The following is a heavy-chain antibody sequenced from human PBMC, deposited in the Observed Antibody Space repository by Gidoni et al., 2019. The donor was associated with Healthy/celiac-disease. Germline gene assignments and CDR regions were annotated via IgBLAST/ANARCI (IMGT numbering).Heavy chain of an antibody. Sequence: EVHLLESGGGLVHPGGSLRLSCAASGFTFSRDGMGWVRQAPGKGLEWVSDISGSGGSTYYADSVKGRFTISRDNSKNTMYLQMNSLRAEDTAVYYCAKARNIVVVPAALDYWGQGTLVTVSS. CDR2: ISGSGGST. J-gene: IGHJ4*02. CDR3: AKARNIVVVPAALDY. CDR1: GFTFSRDG. D-gene: IGHD2-2*01. V-gene: IGHV3-23*01.